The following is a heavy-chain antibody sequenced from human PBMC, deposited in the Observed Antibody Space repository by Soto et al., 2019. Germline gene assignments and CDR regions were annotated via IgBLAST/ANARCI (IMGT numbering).Heavy chain of an antibody. CDR1: GGSISSSNW. Sequence: SETLSLTCAVSGGSISSSNWWSWVRQPPGKGLEWIGEIYHSGSTNYNPSLKSRVTISVDKSKNQFSLKLSSVTAADTAVYYFARVGFDFWSGYYNYYYGMDVWGQGTTVTVSS. D-gene: IGHD3-3*01. V-gene: IGHV4-4*02. CDR2: IYHSGST. CDR3: ARVGFDFWSGYYNYYYGMDV. J-gene: IGHJ6*02.